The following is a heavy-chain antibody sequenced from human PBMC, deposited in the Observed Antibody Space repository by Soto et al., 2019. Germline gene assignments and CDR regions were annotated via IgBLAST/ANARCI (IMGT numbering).Heavy chain of an antibody. CDR1: GYSISSGYY. D-gene: IGHD7-27*01. Sequence: PSETLSLTCAVSGYSISSGYYWGWIRQPPGKGLEWIGSIYHSGSTYYNPSLKSRVTISVDTSKNQFSLKLSSVTAADTAVYYCARDQALAPTVWGYWGQGIQVTVSS. CDR2: IYHSGST. J-gene: IGHJ4*02. V-gene: IGHV4-38-2*02. CDR3: ARDQALAPTVWGY.